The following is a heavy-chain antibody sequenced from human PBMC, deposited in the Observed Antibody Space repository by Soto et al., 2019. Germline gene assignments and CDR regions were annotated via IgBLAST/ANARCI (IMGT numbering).Heavy chain of an antibody. CDR2: IIPIFGTA. D-gene: IGHD3-22*01. V-gene: IGHV1-69*13. CDR3: ARGTNTYYYASSGYYYHYYGMDV. Sequence: GASVTVSCTSSGGTISTYAISCVRQAPGQGLEWMGGIIPIFGTANYAQKFQGRVTITADESTSTAYMELSSLRSEDTAVYYCARGTNTYYYASSGYYYHYYGMDVWGQGTTVTVSS. J-gene: IGHJ6*02. CDR1: GGTISTYA.